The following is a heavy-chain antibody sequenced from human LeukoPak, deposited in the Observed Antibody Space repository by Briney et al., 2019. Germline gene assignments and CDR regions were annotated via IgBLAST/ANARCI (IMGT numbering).Heavy chain of an antibody. CDR2: INHSGST. D-gene: IGHD6-13*01. CDR1: GGSFSGYY. Sequence: KPSETLSLTCAVYGGSFSGYYWSWIRQPPGKGLEWIGEINHSGSTNYNPSLKSRVTISVDTSKNQFSLKLSSVTAADTAVYYCASGGYSSSWFDYWGQGTLVTVSS. J-gene: IGHJ4*02. CDR3: ASGGYSSSWFDY. V-gene: IGHV4-34*01.